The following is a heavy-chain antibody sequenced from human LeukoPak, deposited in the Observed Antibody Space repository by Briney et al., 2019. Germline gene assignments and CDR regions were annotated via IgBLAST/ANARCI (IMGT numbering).Heavy chain of an antibody. CDR1: GYTFTSYA. J-gene: IGHJ4*02. Sequence: ASVKVSCKASGYTFTSYAMNWVRQAPGQGLEWMGWINTNTGNPTYAQGFTGRFVFSLDTSVSTAYLQISSLKAEDTAVYYCARGSTYYDFWSGYSPRYYFDYWGQGTLVTVSS. V-gene: IGHV7-4-1*02. CDR3: ARGSTYYDFWSGYSPRYYFDY. CDR2: INTNTGNP. D-gene: IGHD3-3*01.